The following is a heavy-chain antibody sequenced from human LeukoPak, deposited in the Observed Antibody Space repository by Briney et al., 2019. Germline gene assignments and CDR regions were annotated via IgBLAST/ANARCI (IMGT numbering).Heavy chain of an antibody. CDR2: ISSSSSYI. Sequence: PGGSLRLSCAASGFTFSSYSMNWVRQAPGKGLEWVSSISSSSSYIYYADSVKGRFTISRDNAKNSLHLQMNSLRAEDTAVYYCARDRVVVPAAITDYWGQGTLVTVSS. CDR3: ARDRVVVPAAITDY. CDR1: GFTFSSYS. V-gene: IGHV3-21*01. D-gene: IGHD2-2*02. J-gene: IGHJ4*02.